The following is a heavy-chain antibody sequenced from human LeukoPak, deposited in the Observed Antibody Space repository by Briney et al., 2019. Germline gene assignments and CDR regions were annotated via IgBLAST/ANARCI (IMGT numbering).Heavy chain of an antibody. CDR1: GGSISSGSYY. D-gene: IGHD1-26*01. CDR2: IYTSGST. CDR3: AGWELSPGYYYYYMDV. V-gene: IGHV4-61*02. Sequence: SETLSLTCTVSGGSISSGSYYWSWIRQPAGKGLEWIRRIYTSGSTNYNPSLKSRVTISVDTSKNQLSLKLSSVTAADTAVYYCAGWELSPGYYYYYMDVWGKGTTVTVSS. J-gene: IGHJ6*03.